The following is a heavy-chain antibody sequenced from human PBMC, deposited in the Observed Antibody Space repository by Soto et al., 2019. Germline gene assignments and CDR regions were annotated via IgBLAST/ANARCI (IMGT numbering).Heavy chain of an antibody. V-gene: IGHV1-2*02. CDR1: GYTFTGHY. CDR3: ARGVHYDSSGYYYFY. Sequence: VASVKVSCKASGYTFTGHYIHWLRQAPGQGPEWMGWINPKNGDTIYAPKFQGRVTLTRDTSISTAYMELSRLRSDDTAVYYCARGVHYDSSGYYYFYWGQGTLVTVSS. D-gene: IGHD3-22*01. J-gene: IGHJ4*02. CDR2: INPKNGDT.